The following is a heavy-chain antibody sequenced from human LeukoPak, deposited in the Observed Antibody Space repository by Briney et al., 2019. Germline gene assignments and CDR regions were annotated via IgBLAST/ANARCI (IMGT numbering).Heavy chain of an antibody. CDR1: GWSFSGYY. V-gene: IGHV4-34*01. CDR2: INHSGST. CDR3: ARDKGSYYGMDV. Sequence: LETLSLTCAVYGWSFSGYYWSWIRQPPGKGLEWIGEINHSGSTNYNPSLKSRVTISVDTSKSQFSLKLSSVTAADTAVYYCARDKGSYYGMDVWGQGTTVTVSS. J-gene: IGHJ6*02.